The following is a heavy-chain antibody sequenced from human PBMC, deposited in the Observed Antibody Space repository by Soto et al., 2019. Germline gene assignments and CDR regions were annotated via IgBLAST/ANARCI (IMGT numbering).Heavy chain of an antibody. CDR1: GGTFSSYA. D-gene: IGHD6-13*01. CDR3: ARDYEPYGGSSWYFDY. CDR2: IIPIFGTA. J-gene: IGHJ4*02. Sequence: QVQLVQSGAEVKKPGSSVKVSCKASGGTFSSYAISWVRQAPGQGLEWMGGIIPIFGTANYAQKFQGRVTITADESTSTAYMELSSLRSEDKAVYYCARDYEPYGGSSWYFDYWGQGTLVTVSS. V-gene: IGHV1-69*01.